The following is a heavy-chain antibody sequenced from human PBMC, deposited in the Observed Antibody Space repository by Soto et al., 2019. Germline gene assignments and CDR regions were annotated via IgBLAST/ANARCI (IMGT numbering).Heavy chain of an antibody. J-gene: IGHJ4*02. CDR3: ARGSPRFDSSGYYYNEDY. D-gene: IGHD3-22*01. CDR1: GGSIDGYY. Sequence: SETLSLTCTVSGGSIDGYYWSWIRQSPDKGLEWIGYIYYTGVTNYNPSLKSRLTISLATSENQFSLKLSSVTAADTAVYYCARGSPRFDSSGYYYNEDYWGQGTLVTVSS. V-gene: IGHV4-59*01. CDR2: IYYTGVT.